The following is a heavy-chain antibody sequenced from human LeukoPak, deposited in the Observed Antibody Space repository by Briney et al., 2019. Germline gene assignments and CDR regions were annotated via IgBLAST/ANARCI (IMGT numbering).Heavy chain of an antibody. V-gene: IGHV3-7*01. CDR2: IKQDGSEK. J-gene: IGHJ4*02. D-gene: IGHD6-13*01. Sequence: SGGSLRLSCAASGFTFSSYWMSWVRQAPGKGLEWVANIKQDGSEKYYVDSVKGRFTISRDNAKNSLYLQMNSLRAGDTAVYYCAREPATGIAAAGTFDYWGQGTLVTVSS. CDR3: AREPATGIAAAGTFDY. CDR1: GFTFSSYW.